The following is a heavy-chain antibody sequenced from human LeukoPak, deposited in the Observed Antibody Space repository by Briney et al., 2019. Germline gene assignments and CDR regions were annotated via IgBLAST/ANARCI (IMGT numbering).Heavy chain of an antibody. CDR1: GFTFNNYD. V-gene: IGHV3-23*01. CDR2: ISGSGGST. D-gene: IGHD1-1*01. CDR3: AKGLGGTWIRHYLDY. J-gene: IGHJ4*02. Sequence: GGSLRLSCAASGFTFNNYDMSWVRQAPGKGLEWVSVISGSGGSTYYADSVKGRFTISRDNSKNTLYVQMTSLRAEDTAVYYCAKGLGGTWIRHYLDYWGQGTLVTVSS.